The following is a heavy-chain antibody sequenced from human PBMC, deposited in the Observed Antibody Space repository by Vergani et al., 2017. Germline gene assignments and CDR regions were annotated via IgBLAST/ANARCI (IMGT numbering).Heavy chain of an antibody. D-gene: IGHD2-21*01. V-gene: IGHV4-61*02. CDR3: ASDGGEYDKDALDV. CDR1: GGSFSTGGQS. Sequence: QVQLQESGPGLVKPSEPLSLTCTVSGGSFSTGGQSWTWLRQPDGKGLEWIGRIYTSGATNYNPSLRCRAIMSVDASKKQFSLKLTSVTAADTAVYYCASDGGEYDKDALDVWGQGTKVTVTS. CDR2: IYTSGAT. J-gene: IGHJ3*01.